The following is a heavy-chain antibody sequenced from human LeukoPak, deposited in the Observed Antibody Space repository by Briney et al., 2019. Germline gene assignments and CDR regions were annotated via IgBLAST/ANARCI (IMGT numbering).Heavy chain of an antibody. CDR3: ARKIRAYCSGGSCYLGEPGMDV. V-gene: IGHV4-39*01. CDR2: VYYSGST. Sequence: SETLSLTCTVSGGSITSSFYYWAWIRQPPGKGLEWIGSVYYSGSTHYNPSLKSRVTISVDTSKNQFSLKLSSVTAADTAVYYCARKIRAYCSGGSCYLGEPGMDVWGQGTTVTVSS. D-gene: IGHD2-15*01. CDR1: GGSITSSFYY. J-gene: IGHJ6*02.